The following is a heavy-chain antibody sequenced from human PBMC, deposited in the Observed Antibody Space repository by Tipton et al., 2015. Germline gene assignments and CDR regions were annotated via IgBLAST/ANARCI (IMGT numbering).Heavy chain of an antibody. D-gene: IGHD2-2*01. CDR1: GFTLSTYW. CDR2: IKQDGSEK. Sequence: SLRLSCVASGFTLSTYWMTWVRQAPGKGLEWVAIIKQDGSEKYYVDSVKGRFTISRDNAKNSLYLQMNSLRAEDTAVYYCAKEHTPYCSRTSCYGFHFDYWGQGTLVTVSS. V-gene: IGHV3-7*01. J-gene: IGHJ4*02. CDR3: AKEHTPYCSRTSCYGFHFDY.